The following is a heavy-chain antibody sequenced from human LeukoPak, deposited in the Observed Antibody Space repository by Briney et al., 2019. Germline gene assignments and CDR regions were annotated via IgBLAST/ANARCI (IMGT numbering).Heavy chain of an antibody. V-gene: IGHV3-23*01. CDR1: GFTFSSYA. Sequence: GGSLRLSCAASGFTFSSYAMSWVRQAPGKGLEWVSAISGSGGSTYYADSVKGRFTISRDNSKTTLYLQMNSLRAEDTAVYYCAKVPGHYYYYMDVWGKGTTVIVSS. J-gene: IGHJ6*03. CDR3: AKVPGHYYYYMDV. CDR2: ISGSGGST.